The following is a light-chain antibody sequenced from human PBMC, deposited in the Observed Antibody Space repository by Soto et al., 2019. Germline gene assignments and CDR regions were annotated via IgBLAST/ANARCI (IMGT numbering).Light chain of an antibody. V-gene: IGKV3-11*01. J-gene: IGKJ2*01. CDR3: QQRSNFRVYT. Sequence: EIVLTQSPATLSLSPGERATLSCRASQSVSSYLAWYQQKPGQAPRLLIYDASNRATGIPARFSGSGSGTDFTLTISSLEPEDFAVYYCQQRSNFRVYTFGQGTKLEIK. CDR2: DAS. CDR1: QSVSSY.